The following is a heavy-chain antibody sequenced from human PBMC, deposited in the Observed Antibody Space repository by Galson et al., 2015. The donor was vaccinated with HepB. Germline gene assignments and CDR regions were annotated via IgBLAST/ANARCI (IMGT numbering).Heavy chain of an antibody. Sequence: LRLSCAASGFTFSNAWMSWVRQAPGKGLEWVGRIKSKTDGGTTDYAAPVKGRFTISRDDSKNTLYLRMNSLKTEDTAVYFCTTEDEYRLLYYYMDVWGKGNPGHRLL. J-gene: IGHJ6*03. V-gene: IGHV3-15*01. CDR3: TTEDEYRLLYYYMDV. CDR1: GFTFSNAW. CDR2: IKSKTDGGTT. D-gene: IGHD2-2*01.